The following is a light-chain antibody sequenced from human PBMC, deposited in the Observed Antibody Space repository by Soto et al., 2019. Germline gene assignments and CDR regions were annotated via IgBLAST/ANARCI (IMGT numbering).Light chain of an antibody. CDR2: DVS. CDR1: SSDVGGYNY. V-gene: IGLV2-14*01. J-gene: IGLJ2*01. Sequence: QSVLTQPASVSGSPRQSITISCTGTSSDVGGYNYVSWYQQHPGKAPKLMIYDVSNRPSGVSNRFSGSKSGNTAYLTISGLQAEDEADYYCSSYTSSSTLVVFGGGTKLTVL. CDR3: SSYTSSSTLVV.